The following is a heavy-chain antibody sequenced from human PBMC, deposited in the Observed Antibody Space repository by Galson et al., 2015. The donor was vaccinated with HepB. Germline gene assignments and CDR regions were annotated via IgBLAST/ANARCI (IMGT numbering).Heavy chain of an antibody. CDR3: ARVGSEISYFDY. CDR2: IYYSGST. CDR1: GGSISSYY. D-gene: IGHD1-26*01. Sequence: LSLTCTVSGGSISSYYWSWIRQPPGKGLEWIGYIYYSGSTNYNPSLKSRVTISVDTSKNQFSLKLSSVTAADTAVYYCARVGSEISYFDYWGQGTLVTVSS. J-gene: IGHJ4*02. V-gene: IGHV4-59*01.